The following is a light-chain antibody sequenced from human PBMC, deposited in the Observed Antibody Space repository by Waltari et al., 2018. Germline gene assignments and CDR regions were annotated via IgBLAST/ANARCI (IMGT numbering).Light chain of an antibody. Sequence: AIRMTQSPSSFSASTGDRVTITCRASQGISSYLAWYQQKPGKAPKLLIYAASTLQSGVPSRFSGSGSGTDFTLTISSLQPDDFATYYCQQYSSFPRTFGQGTKVEIK. CDR3: QQYSSFPRT. V-gene: IGKV1-8*01. CDR2: AAS. J-gene: IGKJ1*01. CDR1: QGISSY.